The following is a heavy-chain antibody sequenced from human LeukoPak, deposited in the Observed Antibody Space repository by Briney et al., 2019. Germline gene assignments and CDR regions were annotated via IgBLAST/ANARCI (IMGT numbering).Heavy chain of an antibody. CDR2: PIFGTA. J-gene: IGHJ4*02. D-gene: IGHD4-17*01. Sequence: PIFGTANYAQKFQGRVTITADESTSTAYMELSSLRSEDTAVYYCARDSPGGYGDYYFDYWGQGTLVTVSS. CDR3: ARDSPGGYGDYYFDY. V-gene: IGHV1-69*01.